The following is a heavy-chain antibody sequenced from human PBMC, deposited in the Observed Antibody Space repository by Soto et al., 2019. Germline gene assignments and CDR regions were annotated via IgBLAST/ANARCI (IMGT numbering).Heavy chain of an antibody. V-gene: IGHV4-61*01. D-gene: IGHD4-17*01. CDR2: VYYSGTT. CDR3: ARTTAVPNTLRSRYFFDY. CDR1: GGSVIDKTYC. Sequence: PSETLSLTCSVSGGSVIDKTYCWSWIRQPPGERLEWIGYVYYSGTTNYNPSLKSRVTISVDLSKNRFSLRLSSVTTADTALYYCARTTAVPNTLRSRYFFDYWGQGTLVTVSS. J-gene: IGHJ4*02.